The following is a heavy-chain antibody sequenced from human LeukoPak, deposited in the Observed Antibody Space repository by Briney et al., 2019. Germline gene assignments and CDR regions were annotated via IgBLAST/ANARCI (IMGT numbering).Heavy chain of an antibody. D-gene: IGHD1-26*01. CDR3: AKVGARGYYYYGMDV. CDR2: ISGSGGTT. CDR1: GFTFSSYA. V-gene: IGHV3-23*01. Sequence: GGSLRLSCAASGFTFSSYAMSWVRQAPGKGVEWVSAISGSGGTTYYADSVKGRFIISRDNSKNTLYLQMNSLRAEDTAVYYCAKVGARGYYYYGMDVWGQGTTVTVSS. J-gene: IGHJ6*02.